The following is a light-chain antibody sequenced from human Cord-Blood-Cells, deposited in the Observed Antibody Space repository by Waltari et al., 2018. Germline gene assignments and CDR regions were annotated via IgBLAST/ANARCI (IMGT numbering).Light chain of an antibody. Sequence: QSVLTQPPSVSGALGQRVTISCPGSRSNIRAVNDLHWYQQLPGKAPKLLIYGNRNRPSGVPDRFSGSKSGTAASLAITGLQAEDEADYSCQIYDSRLGGVVFGGGTKLTVL. J-gene: IGLJ2*01. V-gene: IGLV1-40*01. CDR2: GNR. CDR1: RSNIRAVND. CDR3: QIYDSRLGGVV.